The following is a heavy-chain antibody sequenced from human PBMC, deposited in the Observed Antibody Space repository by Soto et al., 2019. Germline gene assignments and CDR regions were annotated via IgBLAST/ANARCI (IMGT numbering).Heavy chain of an antibody. D-gene: IGHD4-17*01. Sequence: GGSLRLSCAASGFTFSSYAMSWVRQAPGKGLEWVSAISGSGGSTYYADSVKGRFTISRDNSKNTLYLQMNSLRAEDTAVYYCAKDRGLRWISRYYMDVWGKGTTVTVSS. J-gene: IGHJ6*03. CDR1: GFTFSSYA. V-gene: IGHV3-23*01. CDR3: AKDRGLRWISRYYMDV. CDR2: ISGSGGST.